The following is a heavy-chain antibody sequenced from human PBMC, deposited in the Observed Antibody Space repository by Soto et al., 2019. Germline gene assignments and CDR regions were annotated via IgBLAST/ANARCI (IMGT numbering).Heavy chain of an antibody. Sequence: SETLSLTCAVSGGSISSGGYSSSWIRQPPGKGLEWIGYIYHSGSTYYNPSLKSRVTISVDRSKNQFSLKLSSVTAADTAVYYCARAHYGDYGYGMDVWGQGTTVTVSS. CDR2: IYHSGST. J-gene: IGHJ6*02. D-gene: IGHD4-17*01. CDR3: ARAHYGDYGYGMDV. V-gene: IGHV4-30-2*01. CDR1: GGSISSGGYS.